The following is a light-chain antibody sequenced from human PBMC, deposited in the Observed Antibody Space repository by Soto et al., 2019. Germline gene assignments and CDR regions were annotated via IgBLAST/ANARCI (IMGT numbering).Light chain of an antibody. CDR2: SNN. CDR1: SSNIGSNA. Sequence: QSVLTQPPSASGTPGQRVTISCSGGSSNIGSNAVSWYRQLPGTAPKLLIHSNNQRPSGVPDRFSGSKSGTSASLAISGLQSEDEADYYCAAWDDSLNGYVFGTGTKLTVL. J-gene: IGLJ1*01. CDR3: AAWDDSLNGYV. V-gene: IGLV1-44*01.